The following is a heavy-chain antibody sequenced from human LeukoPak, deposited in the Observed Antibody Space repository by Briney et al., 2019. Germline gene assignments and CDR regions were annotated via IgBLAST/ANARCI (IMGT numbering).Heavy chain of an antibody. D-gene: IGHD3-10*01. CDR1: GGTFNSYG. CDR3: ARSNYYGSGTPDYCYGMDV. J-gene: IGHJ6*04. V-gene: IGHV1-69*13. Sequence: GASVKVSCKATGGTFNSYGVSWVRQAPGQGLEWMGGIIPIFGTSTYAQKFQGRVTITADESTSTAYMELSSLRSEDTAVYYCARSNYYGSGTPDYCYGMDVWGIGTTVTVSS. CDR2: IIPIFGTS.